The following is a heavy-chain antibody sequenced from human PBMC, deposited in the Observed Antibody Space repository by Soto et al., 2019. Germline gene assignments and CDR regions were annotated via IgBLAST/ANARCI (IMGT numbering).Heavy chain of an antibody. CDR2: IYNGGTT. CDR3: ARGPSGDKVDS. J-gene: IGHJ4*02. V-gene: IGHV4-30-4*01. D-gene: IGHD7-27*01. CDR1: GGSISNVNYC. Sequence: QVQLQESGPGLVKPSQTLSLTCTVSGGSISNVNYCWSWIRQSPDKGLEWIGNIYNGGTTYNNPSLRSGVSLSIDASKNQFSLKLSSVSAADTAVYYCARGPSGDKVDSWGQGTLVTVSS.